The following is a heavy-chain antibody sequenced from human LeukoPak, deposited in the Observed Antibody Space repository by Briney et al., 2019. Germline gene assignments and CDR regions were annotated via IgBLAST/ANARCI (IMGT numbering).Heavy chain of an antibody. D-gene: IGHD1-26*01. V-gene: IGHV4-39*01. CDR3: ARHEYSGSYYGLSWFDP. CDR1: GGSISSSGYY. J-gene: IGHJ5*02. CDR2: IYYSGST. Sequence: PTETLSLTCTVSGGSISSSGYYWGWIRQPPGKGLEWIASIYYSGSTYYNPSLKSRVTISVDTSKNQLSLKLSSLTAADTAVYYCARHEYSGSYYGLSWFDPWGQGTLVTVSS.